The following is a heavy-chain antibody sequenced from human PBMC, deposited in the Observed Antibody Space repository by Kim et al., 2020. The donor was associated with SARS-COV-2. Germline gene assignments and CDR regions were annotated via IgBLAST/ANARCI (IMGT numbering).Heavy chain of an antibody. V-gene: IGHV5-51*01. CDR3: ASSRMGSYYNEQPDYYYYYGMDV. CDR2: IYPGDSDT. Sequence: GESLKISCKGSGYSFTSYWIGWVRQMPGKGLEWMGIIYPGDSDTRYSPSFQGQVTISADKSISTAYLQWSSLKASDTAMYYCASSRMGSYYNEQPDYYYYYGMDVWGQGTTVTVSS. CDR1: GYSFTSYW. D-gene: IGHD3-10*01. J-gene: IGHJ6*02.